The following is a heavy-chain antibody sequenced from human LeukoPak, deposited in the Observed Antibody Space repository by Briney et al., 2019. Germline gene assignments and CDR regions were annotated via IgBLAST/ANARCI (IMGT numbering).Heavy chain of an antibody. V-gene: IGHV3-53*05. D-gene: IGHD6-19*01. CDR3: AKDIKGYSGGWYFDY. CDR2: IYSGGST. J-gene: IGHJ4*02. CDR1: GFTVSSNY. Sequence: PGGSLRLSCAASGFTVSSNYMSWVRQAPGKGLEWVSVIYSGGSTYYADSVKGRFTISRDNSKNSLYLQMNSLRTEDTALYYCAKDIKGYSGGWYFDYWGQGTLVTVSS.